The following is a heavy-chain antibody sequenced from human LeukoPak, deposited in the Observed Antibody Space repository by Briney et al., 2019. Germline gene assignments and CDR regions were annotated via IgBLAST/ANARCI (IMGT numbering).Heavy chain of an antibody. D-gene: IGHD3-22*01. Sequence: HPGGSLRLSCAASGFTFSSYAMSWVRQAPGKGLEWVSAISGSGGSTYYADSVKGRFTISRDNSKNTLYLQMNSLRAEDTAVYYCARDQYYYDSSDRDAFDIWGQGTMVTVSS. CDR3: ARDQYYYDSSDRDAFDI. CDR2: ISGSGGST. CDR1: GFTFSSYA. V-gene: IGHV3-23*01. J-gene: IGHJ3*02.